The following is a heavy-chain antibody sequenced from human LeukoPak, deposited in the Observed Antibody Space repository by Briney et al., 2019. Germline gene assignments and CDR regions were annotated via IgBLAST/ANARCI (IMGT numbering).Heavy chain of an antibody. Sequence: SETLSLTCTVSGGSISSYYWSWLRQPPGKGLEWIGYIYYSGSTNYNPSLKSRVTISVDTSKNQFSLKLSSVTAADTAVYYCARGDLRRSNIDPWGQGTLVTVSS. J-gene: IGHJ5*02. D-gene: IGHD4-17*01. CDR3: ARGDLRRSNIDP. CDR1: GGSISSYY. V-gene: IGHV4-59*12. CDR2: IYYSGST.